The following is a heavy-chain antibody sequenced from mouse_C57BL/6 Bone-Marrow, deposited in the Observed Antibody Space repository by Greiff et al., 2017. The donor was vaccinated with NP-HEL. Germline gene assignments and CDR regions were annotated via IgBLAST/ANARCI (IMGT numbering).Heavy chain of an antibody. CDR3: ARCSSGYVDYAMDY. CDR2: IYPSDSET. V-gene: IGHV1-61*01. D-gene: IGHD3-2*02. J-gene: IGHJ4*01. Sequence: QVQLQQPGAELVRPGSSVKLSCKASGYTFTSYWMDWVKQRPGQGLEWIGNIYPSDSETHYNQKFKDKATLTVDKSSSTAYMQLSSLTSEDSAVYYCARCSSGYVDYAMDYWGQGTSVTVSS. CDR1: GYTFTSYW.